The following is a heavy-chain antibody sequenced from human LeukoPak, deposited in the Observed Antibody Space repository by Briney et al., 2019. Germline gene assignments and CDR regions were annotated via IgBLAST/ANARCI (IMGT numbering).Heavy chain of an antibody. CDR3: ARDLGGSYYGDY. J-gene: IGHJ4*02. D-gene: IGHD1-26*01. CDR2: INSDGSST. CDR1: GFTFSSYW. Sequence: GGSLRLSCAASGFTFSSYWMHWVRHAPGKGLVWVSRINSDGSSTTYADSVKGRFTISRDNAKNTLFLQMNSLRAEDTAVYYCARDLGGSYYGDYWGQGTLVTVSS. V-gene: IGHV3-74*01.